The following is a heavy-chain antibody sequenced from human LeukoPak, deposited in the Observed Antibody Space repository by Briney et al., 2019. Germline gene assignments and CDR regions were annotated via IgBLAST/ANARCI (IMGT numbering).Heavy chain of an antibody. CDR3: ARDGAIQLWPNFDY. D-gene: IGHD5-18*01. Sequence: GGSLRLSCAASGFTFSSYAMHCVREAPGKGLEWVAVISYDGSNKYYADSVKGRFTISRDNSKNTLYLQMNSLRAEDTAVYYCARDGAIQLWPNFDYWGQGTLVTVSS. V-gene: IGHV3-30-3*01. CDR1: GFTFSSYA. J-gene: IGHJ4*02. CDR2: ISYDGSNK.